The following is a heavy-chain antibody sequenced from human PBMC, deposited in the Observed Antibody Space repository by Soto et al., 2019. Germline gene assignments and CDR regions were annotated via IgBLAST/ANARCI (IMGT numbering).Heavy chain of an antibody. D-gene: IGHD2-15*01. CDR2: ISSSSSYT. CDR3: ARVPYCSGGSCWLYYFDY. J-gene: IGHJ4*02. Sequence: GGSLRLSCAASGFTFSDYYMSWIRQAPGKGLEWVSYISSSSSYTNYADSVKGRFTISRDNAKNSLYLQMNSLRAEDTAVYYCARVPYCSGGSCWLYYFDYWGQGTLVTVSS. V-gene: IGHV3-11*05. CDR1: GFTFSDYY.